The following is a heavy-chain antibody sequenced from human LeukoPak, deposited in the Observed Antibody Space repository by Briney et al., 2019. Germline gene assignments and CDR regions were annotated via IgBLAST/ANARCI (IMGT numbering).Heavy chain of an antibody. V-gene: IGHV4-39*07. D-gene: IGHD3-10*01. CDR2: IYYSGST. CDR1: GGSISSSSYY. Sequence: SETLSLTCTVSGGSISSSSYYWGWIRQPPGKGLEWIGSIYYSGSTYYNPSLKRRVTISVDTSKNQFSLKLSSVTAADTAVYYCARDPRLLWFGELPRDWFDPWGQGTLVTVSS. J-gene: IGHJ5*02. CDR3: ARDPRLLWFGELPRDWFDP.